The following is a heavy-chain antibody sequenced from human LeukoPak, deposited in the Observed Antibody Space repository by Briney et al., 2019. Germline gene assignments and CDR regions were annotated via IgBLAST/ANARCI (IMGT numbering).Heavy chain of an antibody. J-gene: IGHJ4*02. CDR2: ISPHNGKA. V-gene: IGHV1-18*04. Sequence: ASVKVSCKTSGHTFTNYNITWVRQAPGQGLEWMGWISPHNGKANYAQKLQARVTLTTDTSTSTAYMELRSLRSDDTAVYFCARGYSSSWFEVAIPGYFWGQGTLVTVSS. CDR3: ARGYSSSWFEVAIPGYF. CDR1: GHTFTNYN. D-gene: IGHD6-13*01.